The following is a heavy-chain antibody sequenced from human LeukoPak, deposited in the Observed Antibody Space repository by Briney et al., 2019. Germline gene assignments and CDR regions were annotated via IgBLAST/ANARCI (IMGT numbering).Heavy chain of an antibody. V-gene: IGHV3-48*02. D-gene: IGHD3-10*01. CDR2: ISSSSSTI. CDR3: ARDYFGSGHFDY. Sequence: PGGSLRLSCAASGFTFSSYWMHWVRQAPGKGLEWVSYISSSSSTIYYADSVKGRFTISRDNAKNSLYLQMDSLRDEDTAVYFCARDYFGSGHFDYWGRGTLVTVSS. CDR1: GFTFSSYW. J-gene: IGHJ4*02.